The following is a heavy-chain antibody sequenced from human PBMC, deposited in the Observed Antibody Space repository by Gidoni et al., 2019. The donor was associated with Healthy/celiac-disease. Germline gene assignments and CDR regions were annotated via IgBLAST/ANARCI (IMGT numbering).Heavy chain of an antibody. V-gene: IGHV4-61*02. CDR1: GGSLSSGSYH. CDR3: AREGPLTTVTPIYYYYGMDV. D-gene: IGHD4-4*01. CDR2: IYTSGST. J-gene: IGHJ6*02. Sequence: QVQLQESGPGLVKPSQTLSLTCPAPGGSLSSGSYHWRWIRQPAGKGLEWIGRIYTSGSTNYHPSPKSRVTISVDTSKNQFSLKLSSVTAADTAVYYCAREGPLTTVTPIYYYYGMDVWGQGTTVTVSS.